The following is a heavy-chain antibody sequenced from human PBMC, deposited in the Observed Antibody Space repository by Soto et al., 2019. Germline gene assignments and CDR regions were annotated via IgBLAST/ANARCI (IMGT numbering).Heavy chain of an antibody. V-gene: IGHV4-59*08. Sequence: QVPLRESGPGLVKPSETLSLTCTVSGGSISSDYWSWIRQPPGKGLEWIGYIYYSGTTHYNPSLRSRVSISIDRSKRQFSLRLTSVTAADTAVYYCARHSGYDRDWGQGSLVTVSS. CDR3: ARHSGYDRD. CDR1: GGSISSDY. D-gene: IGHD5-12*01. J-gene: IGHJ4*02. CDR2: IYYSGTT.